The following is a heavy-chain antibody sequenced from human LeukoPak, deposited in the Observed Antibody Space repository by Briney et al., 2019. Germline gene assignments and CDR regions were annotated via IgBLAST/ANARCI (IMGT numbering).Heavy chain of an antibody. J-gene: IGHJ4*02. CDR2: IIPIFGTA. V-gene: IGHV1-69*13. CDR3: ARGEVPPHYFDS. CDR1: GGTFSSYA. Sequence: GASVKVSCKASGGTFSSYAISWVRQAPGQGLEWMGGIIPIFGTANYAQKFQGRVTITADESTNTAYMELNSLRSEDTAVYYCARGEVPPHYFDSWGQGTLVTVSS.